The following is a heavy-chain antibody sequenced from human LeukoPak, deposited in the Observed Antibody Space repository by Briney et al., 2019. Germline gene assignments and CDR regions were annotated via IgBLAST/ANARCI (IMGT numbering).Heavy chain of an antibody. D-gene: IGHD1-1*01. J-gene: IGHJ5*02. CDR1: GGSISSGDYY. CDR3: ARHSGGYVNWFDP. Sequence: SETLSLTCTVSGGSISSGDYYWSWIRQPPGKGLEWIGYIYYSGSTYYNPSLKSRVTISVGTSKNQFSLKLSSVTAADTAVYYCARHSGGYVNWFDPWGQGTLVTVSS. V-gene: IGHV4-30-4*01. CDR2: IYYSGST.